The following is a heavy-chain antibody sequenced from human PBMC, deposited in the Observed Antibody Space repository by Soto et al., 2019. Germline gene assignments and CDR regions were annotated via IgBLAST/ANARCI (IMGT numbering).Heavy chain of an antibody. CDR1: GFTVSSNY. Sequence: GGSLRLSCAASGFTVSSNYMSWVRQAPGKGLEWVSVIYSGGSTYYADSVKGRFTISRDNSKNTLYLQMNSLRAEDTAVYYCARDRGGHSYGYYYMDVWGKGTTVTVSS. CDR3: ARDRGGHSYGYYYMDV. V-gene: IGHV3-66*01. CDR2: IYSGGST. J-gene: IGHJ6*03. D-gene: IGHD5-18*01.